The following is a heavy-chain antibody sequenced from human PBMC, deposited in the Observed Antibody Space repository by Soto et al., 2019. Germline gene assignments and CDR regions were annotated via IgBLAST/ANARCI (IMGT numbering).Heavy chain of an antibody. CDR1: GFTFSDHW. CDR3: VRGSKGWSRMDY. V-gene: IGHV3-74*01. D-gene: IGHD6-19*01. CDR2: ISGDGSST. J-gene: IGHJ4*02. Sequence: EVQLVESGGGLVQPGGSLGLSCTASGFTFSDHWMYWVRQAPGKGLVWVSRISGDGSSTNYADSVKGRFTISRDNAKNTLYLQMNSLRAEDTAVYYCVRGSKGWSRMDYWGQGSLVTVS.